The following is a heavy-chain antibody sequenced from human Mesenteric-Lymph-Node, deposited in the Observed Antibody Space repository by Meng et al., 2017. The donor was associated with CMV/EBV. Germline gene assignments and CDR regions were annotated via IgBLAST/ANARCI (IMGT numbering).Heavy chain of an antibody. CDR3: ARGVIAAAGIDY. V-gene: IGHV1-2*06. Sequence: SCKASGYTFTGYYMHWVRQAPGQGLEWMGRINPHSGGTNYAQKFQGRVTMTRDTSISTAYMELSRLRSDDTAVYYCARGVIAAAGIDYWGQGSLVTVSS. CDR1: GYTFTGYY. J-gene: IGHJ4*02. CDR2: INPHSGGT. D-gene: IGHD6-13*01.